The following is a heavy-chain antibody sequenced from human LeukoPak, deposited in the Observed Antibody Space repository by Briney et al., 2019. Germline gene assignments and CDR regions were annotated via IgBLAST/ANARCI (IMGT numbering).Heavy chain of an antibody. V-gene: IGHV1-2*02. CDR1: GYTFIDHH. CDR2: IHPNGRDT. CDR3: SAHYGPGPV. D-gene: IGHD3-10*01. J-gene: IGHJ4*02. Sequence: ASVKVSCKASGYTFIDHHILWVRQAPGQGLEWMGWIHPNGRDTQYAQKFQDRMTMTTDTSITTAYMELHSVTSDDTAVYYCSAHYGPGPVWGQGTLITASS.